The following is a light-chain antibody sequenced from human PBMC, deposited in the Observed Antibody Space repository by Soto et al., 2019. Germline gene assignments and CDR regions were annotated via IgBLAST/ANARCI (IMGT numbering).Light chain of an antibody. V-gene: IGKV1-39*01. J-gene: IGKJ4*01. CDR1: QSISRY. CDR2: ATS. CDR3: QQAYSS. Sequence: DIQMTQSPSSLSASVGDRVTITCRASQSISRYVNWYQQKPGKPPKLLIYATSTLQSGVPSRFSGSGSGTDFTLTISSLQPEDFATYYCQQAYSSFGGGTKVEIK.